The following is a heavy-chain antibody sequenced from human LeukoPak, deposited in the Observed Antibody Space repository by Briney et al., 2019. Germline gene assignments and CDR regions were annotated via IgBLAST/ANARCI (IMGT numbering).Heavy chain of an antibody. CDR2: IYYSGST. V-gene: IGHV4-59*01. D-gene: IGHD5-18*01. CDR1: GGSISSYY. Sequence: PSETLSLTCTVSGGSISSYYWSWIRQPPGKGLEWIGYIYYSGSTNYNPSLKSRVTISVDTSKNQFSLKLSSVTAADTAMYYCARVMVDTAMVPNDAFDIWGQGTMVTVSS. CDR3: ARVMVDTAMVPNDAFDI. J-gene: IGHJ3*02.